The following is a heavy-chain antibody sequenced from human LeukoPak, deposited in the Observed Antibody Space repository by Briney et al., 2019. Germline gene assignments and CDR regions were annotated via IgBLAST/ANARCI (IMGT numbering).Heavy chain of an antibody. V-gene: IGHV3-21*01. Sequence: GGSLRLSCAASGFTFSSYAMSWVRQAPGKGLEWVSSISSSSSYIYYADSVKGRFTISRDNAKNSLYLQMNSLRAEDTAVYYCARDRAVAGIFDYWGQGTLVTVSS. CDR2: ISSSSSYI. CDR3: ARDRAVAGIFDY. J-gene: IGHJ4*02. D-gene: IGHD6-19*01. CDR1: GFTFSSYA.